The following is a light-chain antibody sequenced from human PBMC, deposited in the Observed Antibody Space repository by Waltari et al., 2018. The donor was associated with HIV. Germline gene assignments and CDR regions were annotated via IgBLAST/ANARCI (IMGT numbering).Light chain of an antibody. J-gene: IGKJ2*01. V-gene: IGKV3-15*01. CDR2: GAT. Sequence: EIMMTQSPVTLYVSPGERATLSCRASPSVTSHLAWYQQKPGQAPRLLIYGATTRATGIPARFSGSGSGTEFTLTISSLQSEDFAVYYCQQYNNWPRTFGQGTKLEIK. CDR3: QQYNNWPRT. CDR1: PSVTSH.